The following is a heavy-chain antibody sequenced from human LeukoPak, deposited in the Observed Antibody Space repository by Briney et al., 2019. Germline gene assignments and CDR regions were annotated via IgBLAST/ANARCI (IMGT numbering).Heavy chain of an antibody. CDR1: GGTFSSYA. V-gene: IGHV1-69*13. D-gene: IGHD6-19*01. Sequence: VKVSCKASGGTFSSYAISWVRQAPGQGLEWVGRIIPIFGTANYAQKFQGRVTITTDESTSTAYMELSSLRSEDTAVYYCARDQQWLAKEDLNWFDPWGQGTLVTVSS. J-gene: IGHJ5*02. CDR2: IIPIFGTA. CDR3: ARDQQWLAKEDLNWFDP.